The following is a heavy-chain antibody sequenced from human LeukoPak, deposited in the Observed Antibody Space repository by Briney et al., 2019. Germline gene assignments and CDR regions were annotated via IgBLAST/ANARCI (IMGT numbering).Heavy chain of an antibody. D-gene: IGHD3-3*01. V-gene: IGHV3-49*03. CDR2: IRSKAFGATP. Sequence: PGGTLRLSCIGSGFTFGEHGMSWFRQAPGKGLESVGFIRSKAFGATPEYAASVKGRFSISRDDSNSITYLQMNSLKTEDTAVYYCSRVNYDFRLGNYAGILGWFAPWGHGTLVTVSS. J-gene: IGHJ5*02. CDR1: GFTFGEHG. CDR3: SRVNYDFRLGNYAGILGWFAP.